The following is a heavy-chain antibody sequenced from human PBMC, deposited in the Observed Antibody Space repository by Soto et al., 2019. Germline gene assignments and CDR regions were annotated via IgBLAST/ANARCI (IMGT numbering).Heavy chain of an antibody. CDR2: ISAYNGNT. J-gene: IGHJ4*02. D-gene: IGHD3-22*01. Sequence: QVQLVQSGAEVKKPGASVKVSCKASGYTFTSYGISWVRQAPGQGLEWMGWISAYNGNTNYAQKLQGRVTMTTDTSTSTAYMELRSLRSDDTAVYYCAREVDYYDSSGYDRNDYWGQGTLVTVSS. CDR1: GYTFTSYG. V-gene: IGHV1-18*01. CDR3: AREVDYYDSSGYDRNDY.